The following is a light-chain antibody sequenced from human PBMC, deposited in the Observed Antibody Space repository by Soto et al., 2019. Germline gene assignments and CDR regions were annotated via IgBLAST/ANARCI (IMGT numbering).Light chain of an antibody. V-gene: IGKV3-15*01. CDR1: QSVSSN. CDR2: GAS. Sequence: EIVMTQSPATLSVSPGERATLSCRASQSVSSNLAWYQQKPGQAPRLLIYGASTRATGIPARCSGSRSGTEFTLTISSLQSEDFAVYYCQQYNNWPRWTFGQGTKVDIK. J-gene: IGKJ1*01. CDR3: QQYNNWPRWT.